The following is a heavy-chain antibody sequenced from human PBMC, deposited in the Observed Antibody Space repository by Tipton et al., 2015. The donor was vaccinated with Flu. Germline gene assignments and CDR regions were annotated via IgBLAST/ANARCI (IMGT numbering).Heavy chain of an antibody. Sequence: LRLSCTVSGGSIRSTNYYCAWIRQPPGKRLELIGSIYPSGTTYYNPSLKSRVTISVDTSKSQFSLMLRSVTAADTAVYYCARLSYYDVDLKNFYFDYWGQGALVTVSS. CDR2: IYPSGTT. V-gene: IGHV4-39*01. J-gene: IGHJ4*02. D-gene: IGHD3-10*02. CDR3: ARLSYYDVDLKNFYFDY. CDR1: GGSIRSTNYY.